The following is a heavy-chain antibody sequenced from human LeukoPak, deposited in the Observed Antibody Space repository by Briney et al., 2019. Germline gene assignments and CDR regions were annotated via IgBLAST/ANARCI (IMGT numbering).Heavy chain of an antibody. J-gene: IGHJ1*01. D-gene: IGHD6-19*01. Sequence: PGGSLRLSCAASGFIFSNYAMNWVRQAPGKGLEWVSAISGSGGRTYYADSVKGRFTISRDNSKNTLYLQMNSLRAEDTAVYYCARGIGSSGWFRPRAHAEYFQHWGQGTLVTVSS. CDR3: ARGIGSSGWFRPRAHAEYFQH. V-gene: IGHV3-23*01. CDR1: GFIFSNYA. CDR2: ISGSGGRT.